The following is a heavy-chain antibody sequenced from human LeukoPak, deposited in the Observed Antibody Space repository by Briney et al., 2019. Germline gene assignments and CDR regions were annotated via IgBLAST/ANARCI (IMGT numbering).Heavy chain of an antibody. CDR3: AKATWGGSGSYFDH. J-gene: IGHJ4*02. Sequence: GGSLRLSCAASGFSFSAYAMSWVRQAPGKGLEWVSTIGGSGEGTYYADSVRGRFTISRDNSKNTLSLQMNSLRAEDTAVYYCAKATWGGSGSYFDHWGQGTLVTVSS. CDR1: GFSFSAYA. CDR2: IGGSGEGT. V-gene: IGHV3-23*01. D-gene: IGHD1-26*01.